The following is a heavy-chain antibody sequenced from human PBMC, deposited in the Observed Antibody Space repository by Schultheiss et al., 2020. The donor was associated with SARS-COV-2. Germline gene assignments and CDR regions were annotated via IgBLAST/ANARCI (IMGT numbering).Heavy chain of an antibody. CDR1: GYSISSGYY. Sequence: SETLSLTCAVSGYSISSGYYWGWIRQPPGKGLEWIGSIYHSGSTYYNPSLKSRVTISVDTSKNQFSLKLSSVTAADTAVYYCARGGDFWSGYYGGGYYYYGMDVWGQGTTVTVSS. CDR3: ARGGDFWSGYYGGGYYYYGMDV. D-gene: IGHD3-3*01. V-gene: IGHV4-38-2*01. J-gene: IGHJ6*02. CDR2: IYHSGST.